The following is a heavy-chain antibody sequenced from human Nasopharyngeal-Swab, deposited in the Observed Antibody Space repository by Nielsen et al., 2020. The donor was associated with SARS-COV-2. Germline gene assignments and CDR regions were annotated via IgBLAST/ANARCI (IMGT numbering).Heavy chain of an antibody. V-gene: IGHV3-7*04. Sequence: GGSLRLSCAASGFPFRNHYITWVRQPPGKGLEWVANVRQDAREQFYADSVKGRFTISRDNAKNTVSLQMNSLRREDTAVYYCAWESVVTGTDDAPDLWGRGTMVTVSS. CDR1: GFPFRNHY. CDR2: VRQDAREQ. J-gene: IGHJ3*01. CDR3: AWESVVTGTDDAPDL. D-gene: IGHD2-21*02.